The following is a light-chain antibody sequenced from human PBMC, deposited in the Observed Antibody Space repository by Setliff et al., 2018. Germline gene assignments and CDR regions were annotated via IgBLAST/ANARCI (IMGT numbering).Light chain of an antibody. CDR3: SSYASSSIPYV. CDR2: EVS. J-gene: IGLJ1*01. CDR1: SSDIGGYNY. Sequence: QSVLAQHASVSGSPGQSITISCTGTSSDIGGYNYVSWYQQHSGKAPKLMIYEVSNRPSGVSNRFSGSKSGNTASLTISGLQAEDEADYYCSSYASSSIPYVFGSGTKVTVL. V-gene: IGLV2-14*01.